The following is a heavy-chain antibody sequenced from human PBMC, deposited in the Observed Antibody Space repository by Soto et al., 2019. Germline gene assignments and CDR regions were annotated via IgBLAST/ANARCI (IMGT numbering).Heavy chain of an antibody. V-gene: IGHV4-39*01. J-gene: IGHJ3*02. CDR2: SYYSGST. CDR3: ARLQDAFDI. Sequence: QLQLQESGPGLVKPSETLSLTGTVSGGSISSSSYYWGWIRQPPGKGLEWIGSSYYSGSTYYNPSLKSRVTISVDTSKNQFSLKLSSVTAADTAVYYCARLQDAFDIWGQGTMVTVSS. D-gene: IGHD1-1*01. CDR1: GGSISSSSYY.